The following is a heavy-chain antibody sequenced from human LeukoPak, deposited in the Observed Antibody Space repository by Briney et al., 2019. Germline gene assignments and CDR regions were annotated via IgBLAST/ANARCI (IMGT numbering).Heavy chain of an antibody. J-gene: IGHJ6*02. CDR3: ARGEGYSSSPEGYYYGMDV. CDR1: GFTFSSYG. V-gene: IGHV3-33*01. Sequence: PGRSLRLSCAASGFTFSSYGMHWVRQAPGKGLEWVAVTWYDGSNKYYADSVKGRFTISRDNSKNTLYLQMNSLRAEDTAVYYCARGEGYSSSPEGYYYGMDVWGQGTTVTVSS. D-gene: IGHD6-13*01. CDR2: TWYDGSNK.